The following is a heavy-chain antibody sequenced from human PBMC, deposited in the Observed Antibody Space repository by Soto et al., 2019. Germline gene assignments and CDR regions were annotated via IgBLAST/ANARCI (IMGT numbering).Heavy chain of an antibody. CDR3: ARVFAMKLVVPWDWSNRYYFGS. V-gene: IGHV4-34*01. Sequence: LSLTCAVYGGSFSGYYWSWIRQTPGKGLEWIGEINHSGSTNYNPSLKSRVTVSVDTSKNQFSLKLRSVTAADTAVYYCARVFAMKLVVPWDWSNRYYFGSWGQGTLVTVSS. J-gene: IGHJ4*02. CDR1: GGSFSGYY. CDR2: INHSGST. D-gene: IGHD3-22*01.